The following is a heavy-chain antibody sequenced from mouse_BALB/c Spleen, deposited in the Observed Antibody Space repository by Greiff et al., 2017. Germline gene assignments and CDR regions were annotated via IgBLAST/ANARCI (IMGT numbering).Heavy chain of an antibody. V-gene: IGHV3-2*02. CDR1: GYSITSDYA. CDR2: ISYSGST. Sequence: EVKLQESGPGLVKPSQSLSLTCTVTGYSITSDYAWNWIRQFPGNKLEWMGYISYSGSTSYNPSLKSRISITRDTSKNQFFLQLNSVTTEDTATYYCARSPITTGVATPYYFDYWGQGTTLTVSS. J-gene: IGHJ2*01. D-gene: IGHD1-1*01. CDR3: ARSPITTGVATPYYFDY.